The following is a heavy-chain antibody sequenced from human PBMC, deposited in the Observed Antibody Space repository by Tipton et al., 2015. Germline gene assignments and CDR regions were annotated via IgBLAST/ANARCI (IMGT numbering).Heavy chain of an antibody. CDR1: AYSISSDYY. CDR2: ISHSGNT. Sequence: TLSLTCAVSAYSISSDYYWGWIRQPPGKGLEWIGSISHSGNTYYNPSLKSQVTISRDTSKNQFSLKLTSVTAADTAVYYCARDKERWLQYWAFDIWGQGTMVTVSS. CDR3: ARDKERWLQYWAFDI. J-gene: IGHJ3*02. D-gene: IGHD5-24*01. V-gene: IGHV4-38-2*02.